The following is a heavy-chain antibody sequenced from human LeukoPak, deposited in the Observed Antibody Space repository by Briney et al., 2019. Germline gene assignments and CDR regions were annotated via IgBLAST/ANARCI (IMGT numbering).Heavy chain of an antibody. CDR2: ISYSGADA. V-gene: IGHV3-23*01. J-gene: IGHJ4*02. CDR1: GFTFNDYA. D-gene: IGHD2/OR15-2a*01. CDR3: ARGIIALDY. Sequence: GGSLRLSCAASGFTFNDYAMSWVRQAPGKGLEWVSGISYSGADAYYADSVKGRFTISRDNSKDTLYLQMNSLRAEGTAIYYCARGIIALDYWGQGTLVTVSS.